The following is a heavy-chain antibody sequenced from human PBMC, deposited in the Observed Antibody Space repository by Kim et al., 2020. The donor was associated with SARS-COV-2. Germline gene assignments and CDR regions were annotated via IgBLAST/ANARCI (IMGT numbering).Heavy chain of an antibody. D-gene: IGHD3-22*01. CDR1: GGSISSGGYY. CDR2: IYYSGST. J-gene: IGHJ4*02. CDR3: ARGTYYYDSSGYPHFDY. Sequence: SETLSLTCTVSGGSISSGGYYWSWIRQHPGKGLEWIGYIYYSGSTYYNPSLKSRVTISVDTSKNQFSLKLSSVTAADTAVYYCARGTYYYDSSGYPHFDYWGQGTLVTVSS. V-gene: IGHV4-31*03.